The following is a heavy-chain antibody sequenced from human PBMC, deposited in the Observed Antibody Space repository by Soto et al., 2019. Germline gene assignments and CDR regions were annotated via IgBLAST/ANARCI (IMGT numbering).Heavy chain of an antibody. Sequence: QVQLVQSGAEVEKPGASVKVSCKASGYTFTTYDITWVRQAPGQGLEWMGWISSKSGKTNYAQKVQGRVIMTTDTSTRTAYMELRSLRSDDTAVYYCVRGGSESGYDYWGQGTLVTVSS. V-gene: IGHV1-18*01. CDR2: ISSKSGKT. J-gene: IGHJ4*02. CDR3: VRGGSESGYDY. D-gene: IGHD3-10*01. CDR1: GYTFTTYD.